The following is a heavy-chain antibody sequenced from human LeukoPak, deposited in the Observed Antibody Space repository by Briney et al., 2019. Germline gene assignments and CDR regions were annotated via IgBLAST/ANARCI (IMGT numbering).Heavy chain of an antibody. J-gene: IGHJ6*03. CDR3: ARVTVTTFSPTDYMDV. V-gene: IGHV3-21*01. D-gene: IGHD4-17*01. CDR1: GFTFSPYS. Sequence: GGSLRLSCAASGFTFSPYSMNWARQAPGKGLEWVSSISSSTSDIYYADSVKGRFTISRDNAKNSLYLQMNSLRAEDTAVYYCARVTVTTFSPTDYMDVWGKGTTVTISS. CDR2: ISSSTSDI.